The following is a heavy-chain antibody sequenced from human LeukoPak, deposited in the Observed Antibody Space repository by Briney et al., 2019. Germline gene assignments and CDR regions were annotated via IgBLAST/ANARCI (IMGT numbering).Heavy chain of an antibody. J-gene: IGHJ4*02. Sequence: ASVKVSCKASGYTFTGYYMHWVRQAPGQGLEWMGWINPNSGGTNYAQKFQGKVTMTRDTSISTAYMELSRLRSDDTAVYYCARAYSGYLNQLWGYWGQGTLLTVSS. D-gene: IGHD5-12*01. V-gene: IGHV1-2*02. CDR2: INPNSGGT. CDR1: GYTFTGYY. CDR3: ARAYSGYLNQLWGY.